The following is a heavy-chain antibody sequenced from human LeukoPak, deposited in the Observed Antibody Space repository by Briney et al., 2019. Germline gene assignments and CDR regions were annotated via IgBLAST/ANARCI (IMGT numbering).Heavy chain of an antibody. V-gene: IGHV3-15*01. CDR1: GFTSSNAW. Sequence: GGSLRLSCAASGFTSSNAWMSWVRQAPGKGLEWVGRIKSKKGGGTTDYAAPVKGRFIISRDDSKNTLYLQMNSLKTEDTAVYYCNQLLIWGQGTLVTVSS. CDR2: IKSKKGGGTT. D-gene: IGHD2-2*01. J-gene: IGHJ4*02. CDR3: NQLLI.